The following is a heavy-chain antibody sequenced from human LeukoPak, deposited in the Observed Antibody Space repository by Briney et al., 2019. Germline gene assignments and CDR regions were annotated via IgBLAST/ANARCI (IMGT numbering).Heavy chain of an antibody. CDR2: ISDDGSIT. CDR3: ARRYYETNVYDRHFEH. CDR1: GFTFSRDW. D-gene: IGHD3-22*01. J-gene: IGHJ4*02. Sequence: GGSLRLSCAASGFTFSRDWMHWVRQAPGKGPVWVSRISDDGSITTYADSVKGRFTISRDNAKSTMFLQMNSLRAEDTAVYFCARRYYETNVYDRHFEHWGQGILVTVSS. V-gene: IGHV3-74*03.